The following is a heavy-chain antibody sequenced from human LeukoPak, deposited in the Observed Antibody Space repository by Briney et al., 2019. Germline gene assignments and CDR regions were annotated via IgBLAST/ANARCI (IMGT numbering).Heavy chain of an antibody. V-gene: IGHV1-2*02. J-gene: IGHJ3*02. CDR2: INPNSGGT. CDR3: ARVRRYCSSTSCLGGAFDI. Sequence: ASVKVSCKVSGYTLTELSMHWVRQAPGQGLEWMGWINPNSGGTNYAQKFQGRVTMTRDTSISTAYMELSRLRSDDTAVYYCARVRRYCSSTSCLGGAFDIWGQGTMVTVSS. D-gene: IGHD2-2*01. CDR1: GYTLTELS.